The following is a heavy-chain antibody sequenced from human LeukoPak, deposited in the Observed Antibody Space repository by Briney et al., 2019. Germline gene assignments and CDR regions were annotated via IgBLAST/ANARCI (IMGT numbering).Heavy chain of an antibody. D-gene: IGHD6-13*01. V-gene: IGHV4-38-2*02. CDR2: IYHSGST. CDR1: GYSISNGYY. CDR3: ARAYSSSWYMNWFDP. Sequence: SETPSLTCTVSGYSISNGYYWAWLRQPPGKGLEWIGSIYHSGSTYYNPSLNSRVTISVDTSKNQFSLKLSSVTAADTAVYYCARAYSSSWYMNWFDPWGQGTLVTVSS. J-gene: IGHJ5*02.